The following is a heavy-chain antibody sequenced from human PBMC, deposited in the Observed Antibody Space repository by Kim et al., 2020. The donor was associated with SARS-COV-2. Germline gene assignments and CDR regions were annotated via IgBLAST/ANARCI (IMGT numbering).Heavy chain of an antibody. V-gene: IGHV1-8*01. CDR2: MNPNSGNT. Sequence: ASVKVSCKASGYTFTSYDINWVRQATGQGLEWMGWMNPNSGNTGYAQKFQGRVTMTRNTSISTAYMELSSLRSEDTAVYYCARWNWNEWWGYYYYGMDVWGQGTTVTVSS. D-gene: IGHD1-1*01. CDR1: GYTFTSYD. CDR3: ARWNWNEWWGYYYYGMDV. J-gene: IGHJ6*02.